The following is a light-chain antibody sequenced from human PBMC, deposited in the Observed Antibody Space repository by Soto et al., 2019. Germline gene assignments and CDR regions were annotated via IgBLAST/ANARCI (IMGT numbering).Light chain of an antibody. CDR3: QQRGDWPPIT. Sequence: EIGLTQSPATVSLSPGERAILSCRASQSVSTFLAWFQQKPGQPPRLLIYNASNRTTGIPARFSGSGSGTDFTLTISSLEPEDFAVYYCQQRGDWPPITFGQGTRLEIK. J-gene: IGKJ5*01. V-gene: IGKV3-11*01. CDR1: QSVSTF. CDR2: NAS.